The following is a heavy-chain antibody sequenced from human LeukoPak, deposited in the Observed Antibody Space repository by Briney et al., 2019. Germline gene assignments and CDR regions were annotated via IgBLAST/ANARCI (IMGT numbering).Heavy chain of an antibody. J-gene: IGHJ4*02. V-gene: IGHV3-11*04. CDR3: ARVISLRAPFDS. CDR2: ISSSGSTI. Sequence: PGGSLRLSCAASGFTFSDYYMSWIRQAPGKGLEWVSYISSSGSTIYYADSVKGRFTISRDNSKNTLYLQMDSLRAEDTAVYYCARVISLRAPFDSWGRGTLVTVSS. CDR1: GFTFSDYY. D-gene: IGHD3-16*01.